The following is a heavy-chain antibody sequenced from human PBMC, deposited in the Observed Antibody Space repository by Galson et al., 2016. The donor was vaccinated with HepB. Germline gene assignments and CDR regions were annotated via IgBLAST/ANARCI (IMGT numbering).Heavy chain of an antibody. CDR1: GYTFSNYG. CDR2: ISAYNGDT. D-gene: IGHD6-19*01. Sequence: SVKVSCKASGYTFSNYGINWVRQARGQGLEWMGWISAYNGDTNYAQKLQGRVTMTTDTSTSTAYMELRSLRSDDTAVYYCAAAVAGNFDYWGQGILGTVSS. J-gene: IGHJ4*02. V-gene: IGHV1-18*01. CDR3: AAAVAGNFDY.